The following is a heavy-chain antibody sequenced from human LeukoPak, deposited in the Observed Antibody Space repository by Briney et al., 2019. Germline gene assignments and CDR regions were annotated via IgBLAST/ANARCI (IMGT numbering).Heavy chain of an antibody. CDR3: ATLTSIAARGYYYYYMDV. V-gene: IGHV1-24*01. CDR1: GYTLTELS. Sequence: ASVKVSCKVSGYTLTELSMHWVRQAPGKGLEWMGGFDPEDGETIYAQKFQGRVTMTEDTSTDTAYMELSSLRSEDTAVYYCATLTSIAARGYYYYYMDVRGKGTTVTVSS. CDR2: FDPEDGET. J-gene: IGHJ6*03. D-gene: IGHD6-6*01.